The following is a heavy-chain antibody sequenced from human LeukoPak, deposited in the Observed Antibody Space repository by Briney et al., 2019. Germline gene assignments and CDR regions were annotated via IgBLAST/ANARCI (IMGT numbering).Heavy chain of an antibody. D-gene: IGHD1-14*01. CDR1: GGSISSGSYY. J-gene: IGHJ5*02. CDR3: ARGREKSSLTTIPNWFDP. V-gene: IGHV4-30-4*07. Sequence: PSQTLSLTCTVSGGSISSGSYYWSWIRQPAGKGLEWIAYIYYSGSTYYNPSLKSRVTISVDTSKNQFSLKLSSVTAADTAVYYCARGREKSSLTTIPNWFDPWGQGTLVTVSS. CDR2: IYYSGST.